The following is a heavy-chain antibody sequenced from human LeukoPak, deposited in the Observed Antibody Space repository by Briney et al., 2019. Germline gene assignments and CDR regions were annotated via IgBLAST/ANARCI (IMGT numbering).Heavy chain of an antibody. J-gene: IGHJ4*02. Sequence: ASVKVSCKASGYTFTGYYMHWVRQAPGQGLEWMGWINPNSGGTNYAQRFQGRVTMTRDTSISTAYMELSRLRSDDTAVYYCARGPSREAGAPLIWGQGTLVTVSS. D-gene: IGHD1-26*01. CDR1: GYTFTGYY. CDR2: INPNSGGT. CDR3: ARGPSREAGAPLI. V-gene: IGHV1-2*02.